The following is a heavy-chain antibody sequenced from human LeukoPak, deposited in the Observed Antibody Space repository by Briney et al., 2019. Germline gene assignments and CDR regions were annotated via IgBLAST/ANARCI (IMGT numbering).Heavy chain of an antibody. CDR1: GFNFSTYW. J-gene: IGHJ4*02. CDR3: ARDRGRDGYNSHFFDY. CDR2: IKQDGSEK. V-gene: IGHV3-7*01. Sequence: PGRSLRLSCAASGFNFSTYWMSWVRQAPGKGLEWVANIKQDGSEKYYVDSVRGRFTISRDNAKDSLYLQMNSLRAEDTAVYYCARDRGRDGYNSHFFDYWGQGALVTVSS. D-gene: IGHD5-24*01.